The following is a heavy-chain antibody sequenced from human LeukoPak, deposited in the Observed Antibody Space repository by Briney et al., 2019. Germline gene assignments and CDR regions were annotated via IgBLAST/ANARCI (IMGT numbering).Heavy chain of an antibody. J-gene: IGHJ4*02. D-gene: IGHD5-18*01. CDR3: AGPVDTAMVTHY. CDR1: GGSISGYY. Sequence: PSETLSLTCTVSGGSISGYYWSWIRQPPGKGLEWIGYIYYSGSTNYNPSLKSRVTISVDTSKNQFSLKLSSVTAADTAVYYCAGPVDTAMVTHYWGQGTLVTVSS. V-gene: IGHV4-59*01. CDR2: IYYSGST.